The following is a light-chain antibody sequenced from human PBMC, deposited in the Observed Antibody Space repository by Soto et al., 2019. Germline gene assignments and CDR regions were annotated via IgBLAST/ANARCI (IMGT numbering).Light chain of an antibody. Sequence: QSALTQPPSVSGAPGQRVTISCTGSSSNIGAVYDVHWYQQLPGTAPKLLIYGNSNRPSGVPDRFSGSKSGTSASLAITGLRAEDEADYYCQSYDISLSGWVFGGGTKLNVL. V-gene: IGLV1-40*01. CDR1: SSNIGAVYD. J-gene: IGLJ3*02. CDR3: QSYDISLSGWV. CDR2: GNS.